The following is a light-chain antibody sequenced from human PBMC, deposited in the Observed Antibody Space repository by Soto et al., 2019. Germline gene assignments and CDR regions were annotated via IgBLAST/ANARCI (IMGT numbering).Light chain of an antibody. CDR3: SSYTRTSTLVV. CDR2: DVT. Sequence: QSVLTQPASVSGSPGQSITISCTGTSSDVGGYNFVSWFQQHPGKAPKLMIYDVTYRPSGISNRFSGSKSGNTASLTISGLQAEDEADYYCSSYTRTSTLVVFGGGTQLTVL. V-gene: IGLV2-14*03. CDR1: SSDVGGYNF. J-gene: IGLJ3*02.